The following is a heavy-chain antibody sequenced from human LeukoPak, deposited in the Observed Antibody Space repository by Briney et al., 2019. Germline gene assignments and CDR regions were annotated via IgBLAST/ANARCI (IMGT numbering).Heavy chain of an antibody. J-gene: IGHJ4*02. CDR3: ARDCSGGSCLSGTIDY. Sequence: GASVKVSCKASGYTFTGYYMHWVRQAPGQGLEWMGWINPNSGGTNYAQKFQGRVTMTRDTSISTAYMELSRLRSDDTAVYYCARDCSGGSCLSGTIDYWGQGTLVTVSS. D-gene: IGHD2-15*01. V-gene: IGHV1-2*02. CDR2: INPNSGGT. CDR1: GYTFTGYY.